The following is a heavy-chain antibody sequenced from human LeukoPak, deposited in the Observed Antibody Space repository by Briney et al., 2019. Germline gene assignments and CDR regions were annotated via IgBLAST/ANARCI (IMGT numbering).Heavy chain of an antibody. Sequence: PSETLSLTCTVSGGSISSSSYYWGWIRQPPGKGLEWIGSIYYSGSTYYNPSLKSRVTISVDTSKNQFSLKLSSVTAADTAVYYCARQYYGSGSYYNAFDYWGQGTLVTVSS. J-gene: IGHJ4*02. CDR1: GGSISSSSYY. V-gene: IGHV4-39*01. D-gene: IGHD3-10*01. CDR2: IYYSGST. CDR3: ARQYYGSGSYYNAFDY.